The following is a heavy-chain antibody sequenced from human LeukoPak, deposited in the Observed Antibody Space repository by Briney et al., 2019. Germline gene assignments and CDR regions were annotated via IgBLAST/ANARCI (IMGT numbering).Heavy chain of an antibody. D-gene: IGHD2/OR15-2a*01. J-gene: IGHJ4*02. Sequence: PGGSLRLSCAASGFSFNDCTVNWVRQAPGKGLEWVVVISNDGTTYYIDSVKGRFTISRDNSKNTLYLQMNGLRAEDTAVYFCAKRVINNPFDNWGQGTLVTVSS. CDR3: AKRVINNPFDN. CDR2: ISNDGTT. CDR1: GFSFNDCT. V-gene: IGHV3-23*01.